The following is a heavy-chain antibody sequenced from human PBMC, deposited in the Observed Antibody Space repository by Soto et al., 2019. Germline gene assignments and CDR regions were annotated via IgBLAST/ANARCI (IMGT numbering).Heavy chain of an antibody. CDR2: ISSSSSYI. J-gene: IGHJ4*02. CDR3: ARATYYDSSGPVYYFDY. V-gene: IGHV3-21*01. Sequence: GGSLRLSCAASGFTFSSYSMNWVRQAPGKGLEWVSSISSSSSYIYYADSVKGRFTISRDNAKNSLYLQMNSLRAEDTAVYYCARATYYDSSGPVYYFDYWGQGTLVTVSS. CDR1: GFTFSSYS. D-gene: IGHD3-22*01.